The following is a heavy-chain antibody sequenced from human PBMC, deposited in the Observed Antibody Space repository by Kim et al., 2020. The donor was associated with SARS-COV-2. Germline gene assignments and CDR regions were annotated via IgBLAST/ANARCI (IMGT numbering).Heavy chain of an antibody. CDR3: ANGAAAGPFDY. Sequence: GGSLRLSCAASGFTFSSYGMHWVRQAPGKGLEWVAVISYDGSNKYYADSVKGRFTISRDNSKNTLYLQMNSLRAEDTAVYYCANGAAAGPFDYWGQGTLVTVSS. V-gene: IGHV3-30*18. CDR2: ISYDGSNK. J-gene: IGHJ4*02. D-gene: IGHD6-13*01. CDR1: GFTFSSYG.